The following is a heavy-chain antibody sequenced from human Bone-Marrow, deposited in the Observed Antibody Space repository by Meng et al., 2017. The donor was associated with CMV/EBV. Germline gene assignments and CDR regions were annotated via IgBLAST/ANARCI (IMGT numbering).Heavy chain of an antibody. CDR3: AKDVDPMILVAMVYFDC. J-gene: IGHJ4*02. CDR1: GFNFSSNT. D-gene: IGHD3-22*01. CDR2: IYSGGSST. V-gene: IGHV3-23*03. Sequence: GESLKISCAASGFNFSSNTMSWVRQAPGKGLEWVSIIYSGGSSTYYADSVKGRFTISRDNSKNTLFLQMDSLRPEDTAVYYCAKDVDPMILVAMVYFDCWGQGTLVTVSS.